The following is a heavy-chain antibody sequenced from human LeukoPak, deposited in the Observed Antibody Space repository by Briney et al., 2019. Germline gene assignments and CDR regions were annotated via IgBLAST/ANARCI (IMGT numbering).Heavy chain of an antibody. CDR2: TYHSDYT. V-gene: IGHV4-4*02. J-gene: IGHJ3*02. Sequence: PSETLSLTCAVSGGSISSSHWWSWVRQSPGKGLEWIGNTYHSDYTNYNPSLKSRATISVDKSKNQLSLKVISVTAADTAIYYCARDNKSTADAFDIWSQGTMVTVSS. CDR1: GGSISSSHW. CDR3: ARDNKSTADAFDI. D-gene: IGHD5/OR15-5a*01.